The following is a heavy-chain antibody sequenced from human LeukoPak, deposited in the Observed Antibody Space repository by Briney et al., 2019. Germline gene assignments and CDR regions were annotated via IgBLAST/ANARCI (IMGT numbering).Heavy chain of an antibody. CDR3: ARVISMEADGSGSVDY. CDR2: INHSGST. D-gene: IGHD3-10*01. CDR1: GGSFSGYY. J-gene: IGHJ4*02. Sequence: SETLSLTCAVYGGSFSGYYWSWIRQPPGKGLEWIGEINHSGSTNYNPSLKSRVTISVDTSKNQFSLNLTSMTAADTAVYYCARVISMEADGSGSVDYWGQGTLVTVSS. V-gene: IGHV4-34*01.